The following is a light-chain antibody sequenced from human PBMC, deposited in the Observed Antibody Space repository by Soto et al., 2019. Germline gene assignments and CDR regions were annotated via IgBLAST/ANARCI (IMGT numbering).Light chain of an antibody. J-gene: IGKJ1*01. CDR2: DAS. V-gene: IGKV1-5*01. CDR3: QHYNPYSGP. CDR1: QNIRTW. Sequence: DIQMTQSPSTLSASVGDRVTITCRASQNIRTWLSWYQQKPGKAPNLLIFDASSLHSGVPSRFSGSGSGTEFTLTITSRQPDDFATYYCQHYNPYSGPFGQGTKVEIK.